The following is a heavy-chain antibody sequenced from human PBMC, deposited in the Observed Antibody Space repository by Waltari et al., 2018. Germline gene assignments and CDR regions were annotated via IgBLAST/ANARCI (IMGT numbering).Heavy chain of an antibody. V-gene: IGHV3-53*01. CDR3: ARQYYDFWSGYAGTYYFDY. Sequence: EVQLVESGGGLIQPGGSLRLSCAASGFTVSSNYMSWVRQAPGKGLEWVSVIYSGGSTDDAASVKGRFTISRDNSKNTLYLQMNSLRAEDTAVYYCARQYYDFWSGYAGTYYFDYWGQGTLVTVSS. CDR1: GFTVSSNY. J-gene: IGHJ4*02. CDR2: IYSGGST. D-gene: IGHD3-3*01.